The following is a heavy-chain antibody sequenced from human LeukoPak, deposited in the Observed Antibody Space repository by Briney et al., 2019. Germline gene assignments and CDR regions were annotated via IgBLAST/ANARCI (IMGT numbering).Heavy chain of an antibody. J-gene: IGHJ4*02. CDR2: ISGSGDIT. CDR1: GFTFSSYA. CDR3: AKDRGSSVGVTSFDH. D-gene: IGHD1-26*01. V-gene: IGHV3-23*01. Sequence: GGSLRLSCAASGFTFSSYAMSWVRQAPGKGLEWVSAISGSGDITDYADSVKGRFTISRDNSKNTLHLQMNSLRAEDTAVYYCAKDRGSSVGVTSFDHWGQGTLVTVSS.